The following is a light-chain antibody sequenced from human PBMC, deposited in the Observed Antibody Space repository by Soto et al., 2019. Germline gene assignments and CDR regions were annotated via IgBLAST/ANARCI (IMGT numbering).Light chain of an antibody. V-gene: IGKV1-5*01. CDR2: DAS. CDR1: HSISSW. Sequence: DIQMTQSPSTLSASVGDRVTITCRASHSISSWLAWYQQKPGKAPKLLIYDASSLESGVPSRFSGSGSGTESTLAISRLQPDDFATYSCQQYNTYPYTFGQGTNLEIK. CDR3: QQYNTYPYT. J-gene: IGKJ2*01.